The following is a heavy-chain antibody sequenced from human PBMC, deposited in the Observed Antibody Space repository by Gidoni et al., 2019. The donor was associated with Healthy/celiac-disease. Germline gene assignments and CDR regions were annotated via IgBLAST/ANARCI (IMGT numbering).Heavy chain of an antibody. Sequence: QVQLVQSGAEVKKPGSSVKVSCKDSGGTFSSYAISWVRQAPGQGLEWMGGIIPIVGTANDAQKFQGRVTMTADESTSTAYMELSSLRSEDTAVYYCAAMVRGEIDYWGQGTLVTVSS. CDR2: IIPIVGTA. CDR1: GGTFSSYA. J-gene: IGHJ4*02. D-gene: IGHD3-10*01. V-gene: IGHV1-69*01. CDR3: AAMVRGEIDY.